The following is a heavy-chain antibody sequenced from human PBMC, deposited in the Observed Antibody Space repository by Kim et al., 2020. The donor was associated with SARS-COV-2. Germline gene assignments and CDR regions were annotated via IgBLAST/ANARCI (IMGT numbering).Heavy chain of an antibody. CDR3: TVCPRLQDPTGDY. D-gene: IGHD1-1*01. V-gene: IGHV5-51*01. J-gene: IGHJ4*02. CDR1: GYSFTSHW. CDR2: IYPGDSDT. Sequence: GESLKISCTASGYSFTSHWIGWVRQMPGKGLEYMGIIYPGDSDTAYSPSFQGQVTISADKSISTAYLQWNSLKASDTAMYYCTVCPRLQDPTGDYWGQGTLVTVSS.